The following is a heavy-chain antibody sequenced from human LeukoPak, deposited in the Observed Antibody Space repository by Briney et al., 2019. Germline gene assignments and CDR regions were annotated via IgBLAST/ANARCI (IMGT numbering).Heavy chain of an antibody. CDR1: GFTFSSYA. CDR2: ITGSGGNT. V-gene: IGHV3-23*01. J-gene: IGHJ2*01. Sequence: AGGSLRLSCAASGFTFSSYAMIWVRQAPGMGLEWVSAITGSGGNTYYADSVKGRVTISRDNSKNTLYLQMNSLRAEDTAVYSCAKNLLGSGAYSWYFDLWGRGTLVTVSS. CDR3: AKNLLGSGAYSWYFDL. D-gene: IGHD1-26*01.